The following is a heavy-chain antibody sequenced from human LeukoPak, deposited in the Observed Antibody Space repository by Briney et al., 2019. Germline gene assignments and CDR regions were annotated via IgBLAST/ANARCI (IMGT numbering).Heavy chain of an antibody. D-gene: IGHD3-3*01. J-gene: IGHJ4*02. V-gene: IGHV3-48*01. CDR1: GFTFSSYS. Sequence: PGGSLRLSCAASGFTFSSYSTNWVRQAPGKGLEWVSYISSSSSTIYYADSVKGRFTISRDNAKNSLYLQMNSLRAEDTAVYYCARDFTHFGVVHTPFDYWGQGTLVTVSS. CDR3: ARDFTHFGVVHTPFDY. CDR2: ISSSSSTI.